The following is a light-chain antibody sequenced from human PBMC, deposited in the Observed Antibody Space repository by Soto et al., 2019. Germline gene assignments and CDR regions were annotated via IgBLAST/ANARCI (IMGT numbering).Light chain of an antibody. CDR2: INSEGYH. V-gene: IGLV4-69*01. CDR1: RGHSSYA. J-gene: IGLJ1*01. Sequence: QSVLTQSPSASASLGASVKLTCTLSRGHSSYAIAWHQQQPEKGPRHLMKINSEGYHIKGDAIPDRFSGSSSGAERYLTISSLQSEDEADYYCQTWGTGIQVFGTGTKVTVL. CDR3: QTWGTGIQV.